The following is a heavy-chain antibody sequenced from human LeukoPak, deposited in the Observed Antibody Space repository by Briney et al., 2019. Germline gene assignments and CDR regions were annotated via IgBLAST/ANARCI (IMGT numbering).Heavy chain of an antibody. D-gene: IGHD1-26*01. J-gene: IGHJ4*02. CDR1: GFTFSSYG. Sequence: GGSLILSCAASGFTFSSYGMSWVRQAPGKGLEWVSTISGSAYNTYYADSVKGRFTISRDNSANTLYLQMNSLRAEDTALYYCAKHSGSYFIYYVDSWGQGTLDTVSS. CDR3: AKHSGSYFIYYVDS. CDR2: ISGSAYNT. V-gene: IGHV3-23*01.